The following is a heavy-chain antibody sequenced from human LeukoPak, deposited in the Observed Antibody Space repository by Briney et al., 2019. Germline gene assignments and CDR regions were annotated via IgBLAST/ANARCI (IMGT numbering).Heavy chain of an antibody. J-gene: IGHJ4*02. D-gene: IGHD6-19*01. V-gene: IGHV3-23*01. Sequence: PGGSLRLSCAASGFTFSSYAMSWVRQAPGKGLEWVSAISGSGGSTYYADSVKGRFTISRDNSKNTLYLQTNSLRAEDTAVYYCAKDKRGAVAGTFDYWGQGTLVTVPS. CDR2: ISGSGGST. CDR3: AKDKRGAVAGTFDY. CDR1: GFTFSSYA.